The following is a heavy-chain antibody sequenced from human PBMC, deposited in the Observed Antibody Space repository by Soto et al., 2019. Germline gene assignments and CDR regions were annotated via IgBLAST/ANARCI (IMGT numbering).Heavy chain of an antibody. CDR3: AKETHYYGSGEFYYYYYGMDV. CDR2: ISGSGGST. Sequence: LRLSCAASGFTFSSYAMSWVRQAPGKGLEWVSAISGSGGSTYYADSVKGRFTISRDNSKNTLYLQMNSLRAEDTAVYYCAKETHYYGSGEFYYYYYGMDVWGQGTTVTVYS. V-gene: IGHV3-23*01. J-gene: IGHJ6*02. CDR1: GFTFSSYA. D-gene: IGHD3-10*01.